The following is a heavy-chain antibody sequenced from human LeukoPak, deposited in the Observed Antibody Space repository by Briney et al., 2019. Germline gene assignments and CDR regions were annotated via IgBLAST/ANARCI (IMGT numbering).Heavy chain of an antibody. CDR2: INHSGRT. J-gene: IGHJ4*02. V-gene: IGHV4-34*01. CDR1: GGSFFGSH. Sequence: SETLSLTCAVSGGSFFGSHWNWIRQSPEKGLEWIGEINHSGRTNYNPSLKGRVTISVDTSKSQFFLKLTSVTAADTAVYYCARVPTTVVTLPYYFDFWGQGTLVTVSA. CDR3: ARVPTTVVTLPYYFDF. D-gene: IGHD4-23*01.